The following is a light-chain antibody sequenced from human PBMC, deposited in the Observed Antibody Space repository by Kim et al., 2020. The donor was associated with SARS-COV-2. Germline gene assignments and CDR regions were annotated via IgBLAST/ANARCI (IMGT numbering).Light chain of an antibody. V-gene: IGKV1-27*01. Sequence: AAVGDRVTITCRTSQEIAKYLDWYQQKPGKVPQVLIYAASTLQSGVPSSFSGSGSGTEFTLTIGSLQTEDVATYYCQKYNSAPWTFGPGTKVDIK. CDR2: AAS. J-gene: IGKJ1*01. CDR1: QEIAKY. CDR3: QKYNSAPWT.